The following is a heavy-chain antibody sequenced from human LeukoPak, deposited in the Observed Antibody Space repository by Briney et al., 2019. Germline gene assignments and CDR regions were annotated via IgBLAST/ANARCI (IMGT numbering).Heavy chain of an antibody. D-gene: IGHD5-18*01. CDR2: IYSGDNT. J-gene: IGHJ4*02. V-gene: IGHV3-53*01. CDR3: ASGYSYGYDAFF. CDR1: GFIVSNNY. Sequence: GGSLRLSCAASGFIVSNNYMSWVRQAPGKGLEWVSVIYSGDNTYYADSVKGRFTISRDNSKNTLYLQMNSLRAEDTAVYYCASGYSYGYDAFFWGQGTLVTVSS.